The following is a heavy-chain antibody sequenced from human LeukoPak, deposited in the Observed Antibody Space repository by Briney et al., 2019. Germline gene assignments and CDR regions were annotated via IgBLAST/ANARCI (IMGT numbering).Heavy chain of an antibody. CDR3: ARGRGYSYGYVDY. Sequence: KPSETLSLTCAVYGGSFSGYYWSWIRQPPGKGLEWIGEINHSGNTNYNPSLKSRVTISVDTSKNQFSLKLSSVTAADTAVYYCARGRGYSYGYVDYWGQGTLVTVSS. V-gene: IGHV4-34*01. D-gene: IGHD5-18*01. CDR2: INHSGNT. J-gene: IGHJ4*02. CDR1: GGSFSGYY.